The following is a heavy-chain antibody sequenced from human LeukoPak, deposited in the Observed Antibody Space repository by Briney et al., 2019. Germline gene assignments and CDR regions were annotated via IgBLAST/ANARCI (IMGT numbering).Heavy chain of an antibody. CDR3: ARGVFEGYTDWYFDL. D-gene: IGHD5-18*01. J-gene: IGHJ2*01. Sequence: SETLSLTCAVYGGSFSGYYWSWIRQPPGKGLEWIGEINHSGSTNYNPSLKIRVTISVDTSKNQFSLKLSSVTAADTAVYYGARGVFEGYTDWYFDLWGRGTLVTVSS. V-gene: IGHV4-34*01. CDR1: GGSFSGYY. CDR2: INHSGST.